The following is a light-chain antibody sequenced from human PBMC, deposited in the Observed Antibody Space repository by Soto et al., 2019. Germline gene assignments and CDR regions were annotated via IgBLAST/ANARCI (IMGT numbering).Light chain of an antibody. V-gene: IGKV4-1*01. J-gene: IGKJ4*01. CDR1: QRVLYSSNNKNY. Sequence: DIVMTQSPDSLAVSLGERATINCKFSQRVLYSSNNKNYLAWYQQKPGQPPKLIIYWASTREYGVPDRFSDSWYGTEFTLTISSLQAEDVAVYYCQQYYSTLPFTFGRGTKVEIK. CDR3: QQYYSTLPFT. CDR2: WAS.